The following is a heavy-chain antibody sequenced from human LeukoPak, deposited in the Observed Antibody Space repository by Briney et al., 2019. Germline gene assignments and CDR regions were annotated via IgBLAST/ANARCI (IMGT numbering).Heavy chain of an antibody. J-gene: IGHJ4*02. CDR2: IRSTANGYAT. V-gene: IGHV3-73*01. D-gene: IGHD3-10*01. CDR3: TGNYYGSGSYADFDY. CDR1: GFTFSGSA. Sequence: GGSLRLSCAASGFTFSGSALHWVRQASGKGLEWVGRIRSTANGYATAYPASGKGRFTISRDDSKNTAYLQMDSLKTEDTAVYYCTGNYYGSGSYADFDYWGQGTLVTVSS.